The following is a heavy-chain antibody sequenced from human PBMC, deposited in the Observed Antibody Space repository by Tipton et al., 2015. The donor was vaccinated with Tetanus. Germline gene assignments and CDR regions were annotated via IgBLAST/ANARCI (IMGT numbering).Heavy chain of an antibody. CDR3: AGHDYGDYGAFDI. Sequence: TLSLTCTVSGGSISSSSYYWGWIRQPPGKGLEWIGSIYYSGSTYYNPSLKSRVTISVDTSKNQFSLKLSSVTAADTAVYYCAGHDYGDYGAFDIWGQGTMVTVSS. D-gene: IGHD4-17*01. J-gene: IGHJ3*02. CDR2: IYYSGST. CDR1: GGSISSSSYY. V-gene: IGHV4-39*01.